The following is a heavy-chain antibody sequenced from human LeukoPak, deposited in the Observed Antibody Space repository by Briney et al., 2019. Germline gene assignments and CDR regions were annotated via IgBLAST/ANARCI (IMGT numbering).Heavy chain of an antibody. J-gene: IGHJ3*02. CDR3: TLYYNAFDI. CDR1: GFSFSNAW. D-gene: IGHD3-10*01. Sequence: GGSLRLSCAASGFSFSNAWMSWVRQAPGKGLEWVGRIKSKGDGGTTDYAAPVKGRFTISRDDSKNTLYPQMNSLKTEDTAVYYCTLYYNAFDIWGQGTMVTASS. V-gene: IGHV3-15*01. CDR2: IKSKGDGGTT.